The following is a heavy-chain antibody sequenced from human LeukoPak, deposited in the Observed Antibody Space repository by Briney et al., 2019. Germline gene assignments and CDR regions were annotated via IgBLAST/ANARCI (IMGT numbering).Heavy chain of an antibody. CDR2: ISYDGGNK. CDR3: ARARVEMATSLVY. Sequence: PGGSLRLSCAASGFTFSSYAMHWVRQAPGKGLEWVAVISYDGGNKYYADSVKGRFTISRDNSKNTLYLQMNSLRAEDTAVYYCARARVEMATSLVYWGQGTLVTVSS. CDR1: GFTFSSYA. V-gene: IGHV3-30-3*01. D-gene: IGHD5-24*01. J-gene: IGHJ4*02.